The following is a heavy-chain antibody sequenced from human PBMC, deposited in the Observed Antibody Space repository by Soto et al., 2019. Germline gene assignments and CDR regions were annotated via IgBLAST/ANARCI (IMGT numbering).Heavy chain of an antibody. J-gene: IGHJ5*02. CDR1: GFTFISYS. CDR3: AGEARPTYYYGSGSYYNWFDP. CDR2: ISSSSSTI. D-gene: IGHD3-10*01. V-gene: IGHV3-48*01. Sequence: PGGSLRLSCAASGFTFISYSMNWVLQAPGKGLEWVSYISSSSSTIYYADSVKGRFTISRDNAKNSLYLQMNSLRAEDTAVYYCAGEARPTYYYGSGSYYNWFDPWGQGTLVTVSS.